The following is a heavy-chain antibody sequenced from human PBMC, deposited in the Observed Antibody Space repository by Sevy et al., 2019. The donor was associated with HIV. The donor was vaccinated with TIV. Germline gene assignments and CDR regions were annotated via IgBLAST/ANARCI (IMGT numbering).Heavy chain of an antibody. CDR1: GYSISSSYY. J-gene: IGHJ3*02. CDR2: IYHSGST. D-gene: IGHD3-10*01. V-gene: IGHV4-38-2*02. CDR3: AREERVGESAVAFDI. Sequence: SETLSLTCAVSGYSISSSYYWGWIRQPPGKGLEWIGIIYHSGSTYYNPSLKSRVTISVDTSKNQFSLKLSSVIAADTAVHYCAREERVGESAVAFDIWGQGTMVTVSS.